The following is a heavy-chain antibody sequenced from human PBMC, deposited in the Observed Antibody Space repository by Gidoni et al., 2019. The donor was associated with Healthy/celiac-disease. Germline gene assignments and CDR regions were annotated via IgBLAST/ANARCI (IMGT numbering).Heavy chain of an antibody. V-gene: IGHV3-21*01. CDR1: GFTFSSYS. Sequence: EVQLVESGGGLVKPGGSLRLSCAAPGFTFSSYSMNWVRQAPGKGLEWVSSISSSSSYIYYADSVKGRFTISRDNAKNSLYLQMNSLRAEDTAVYYCARDQYSTNGQGRYYGMDVWGQGTTVTVSS. D-gene: IGHD6-6*01. J-gene: IGHJ6*02. CDR2: ISSSSSYI. CDR3: ARDQYSTNGQGRYYGMDV.